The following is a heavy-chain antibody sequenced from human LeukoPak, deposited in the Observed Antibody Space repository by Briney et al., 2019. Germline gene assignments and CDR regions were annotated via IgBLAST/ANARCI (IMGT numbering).Heavy chain of an antibody. D-gene: IGHD6-19*01. CDR1: GYTFTGYY. CDR3: ARERSSGWFDAFDI. J-gene: IGHJ3*02. CDR2: INPNSGGT. V-gene: IGHV1-2*02. Sequence: ASVKVSCKASGYTFTGYYMHWVRQAPGQGLEWMGWINPNSGGTNYAQKFQGRVTMTRDTSISTAYMELSRLRSDDTAVYYCARERSSGWFDAFDIWGQGTMVTVSS.